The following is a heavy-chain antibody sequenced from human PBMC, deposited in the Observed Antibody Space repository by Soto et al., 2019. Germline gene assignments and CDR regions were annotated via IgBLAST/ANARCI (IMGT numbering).Heavy chain of an antibody. Sequence: SVKVSCKASGFTFTSSAMQWVRQARGQRLEWIGWIVVGSGNTNYAQKFQERVTITRDMSTSTAYMELSSLRSVDTAVYYCAAGVATILDAFDIWGQGTMVTVSS. CDR1: GFTFTSSA. V-gene: IGHV1-58*02. CDR2: IVVGSGNT. J-gene: IGHJ3*02. CDR3: AAGVATILDAFDI. D-gene: IGHD5-12*01.